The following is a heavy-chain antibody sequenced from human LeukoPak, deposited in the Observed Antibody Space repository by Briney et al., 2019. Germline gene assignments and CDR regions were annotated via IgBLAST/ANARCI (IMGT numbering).Heavy chain of an antibody. V-gene: IGHV1-18*01. CDR1: GYSFTSYG. Sequence: ASVKVSYKASGYSFTSYGINWVRQAPGQGLEWMGWISGYNGNTKYAQDFQGRVTMTTDTSTSSAYMELRSLRSDDTAVYYCARELGGAGSYFFPYYAMDVWGQGTTVTVSS. D-gene: IGHD3-10*01. CDR2: ISGYNGNT. J-gene: IGHJ6*02. CDR3: ARELGGAGSYFFPYYAMDV.